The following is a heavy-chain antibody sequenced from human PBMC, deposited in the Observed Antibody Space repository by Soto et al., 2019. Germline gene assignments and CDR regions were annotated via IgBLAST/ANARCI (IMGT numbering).Heavy chain of an antibody. V-gene: IGHV3-23*01. J-gene: IGHJ4*02. Sequence: EGQLLESGGGLVQPGGSLRLSCAASGFTFSSYAMSWVRQAPGKGLEWVSAISGSGGSTYYADSVKGRFTISRDNSENTLYLQMNSLRAEDTAVYYCATVLDYDFWSGYYNFDYWGQGTLVTVSS. CDR3: ATVLDYDFWSGYYNFDY. D-gene: IGHD3-3*01. CDR2: ISGSGGST. CDR1: GFTFSSYA.